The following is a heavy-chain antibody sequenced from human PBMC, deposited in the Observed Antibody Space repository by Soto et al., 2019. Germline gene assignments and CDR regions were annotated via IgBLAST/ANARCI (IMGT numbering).Heavy chain of an antibody. D-gene: IGHD1-7*01. CDR2: IRRHTSVT. V-gene: IGHV3-48*01. CDR1: GLTLSTSS. J-gene: IGHJ4*02. CDR3: ARDLIPRATTFPLDY. Sequence: GGSLRLSCAAFGLTLSTSSMNWVRQAPGRGLEWISYIRRHTSVTAYADSVKGRFTISRDSAKNSLYLQMNSLRAEDTAVYYCARDLIPRATTFPLDYWGQGTLVTVSS.